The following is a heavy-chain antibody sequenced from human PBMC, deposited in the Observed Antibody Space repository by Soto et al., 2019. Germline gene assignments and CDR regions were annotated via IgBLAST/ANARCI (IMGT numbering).Heavy chain of an antibody. CDR1: GGSVNIGTYY. J-gene: IGHJ5*02. CDR3: ASLWFGELLYSNEYNWFDP. D-gene: IGHD3-10*01. CDR2: IYYSGST. Sequence: PSETLSLTCTVPGGSVNIGTYYWGWIRQPPGKGLEWIGSIYYSGSTYYNPSLKSRVTISVDTSKNQFSLKLSSVTAADTAVYYCASLWFGELLYSNEYNWFDPWGQGTLVTVFS. V-gene: IGHV4-39*01.